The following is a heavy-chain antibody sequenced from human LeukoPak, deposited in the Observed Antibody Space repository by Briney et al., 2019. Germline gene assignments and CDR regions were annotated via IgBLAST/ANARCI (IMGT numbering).Heavy chain of an antibody. Sequence: SETLSLTCLVYGGSSIGNYCSWIRQPPGKLLEWIGEINHSGGTNYNPSLKSRVTISVETSKNQLSRKLISVPPAHTAVFCFARGHYVLLWCGEFSMFAYWGQGTLVTVSS. J-gene: IGHJ4*02. CDR3: ARGHYVLLWCGEFSMFAY. D-gene: IGHD3-10*01. V-gene: IGHV4-34*01. CDR2: INHSGGT. CDR1: GGSSIGNY.